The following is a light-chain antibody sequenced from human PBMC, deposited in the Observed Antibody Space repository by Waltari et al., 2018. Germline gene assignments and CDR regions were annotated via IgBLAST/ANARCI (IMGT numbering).Light chain of an antibody. CDR3: QQYGSSVYT. CDR1: QSVSSGY. J-gene: IGKJ2*01. V-gene: IGKV3-20*01. Sequence: EIVLTQSPGTLSLSPGERATLSCRARQSVSSGYLAWYQQKPGQPPGLLIYAASSRATGIPDRFSGSGSGTDFTLTIGRLEPEDFAVYYCQQYGSSVYTFGQGTKLEIK. CDR2: AAS.